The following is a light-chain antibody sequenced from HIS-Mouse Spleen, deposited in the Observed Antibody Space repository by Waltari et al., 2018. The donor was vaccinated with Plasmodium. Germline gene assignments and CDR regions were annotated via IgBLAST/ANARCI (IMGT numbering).Light chain of an antibody. CDR1: ALPKKY. J-gene: IGLJ3*02. Sequence: SYELTQPPSVSVSPGQTARITCSGDALPKKYAHWYQQKSGQAPGLAIYEDSKRPSGIPERFSGSSSGTMATLTIRWDQGEDEADYYCYSTDSSGNHRVFGGGTKLTVL. CDR3: YSTDSSGNHRV. CDR2: EDS. V-gene: IGLV3-10*01.